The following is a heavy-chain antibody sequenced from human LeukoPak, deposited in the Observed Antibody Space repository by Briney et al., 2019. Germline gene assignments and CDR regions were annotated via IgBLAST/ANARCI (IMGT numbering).Heavy chain of an antibody. D-gene: IGHD3-3*01. CDR3: ATEVRRITIFGVVINWFDP. V-gene: IGHV1-24*01. CDR2: FDPEDGEA. J-gene: IGHJ5*02. Sequence: GASVKVSCKVSGYTLTELSMHWVRQAPGKGLEWMGGFDPEDGEAIYAQKFQGRVTMTEDTSTDTAYMELSSLRSEDTAVYYCATEVRRITIFGVVINWFDPWGQGTLVTVSS. CDR1: GYTLTELS.